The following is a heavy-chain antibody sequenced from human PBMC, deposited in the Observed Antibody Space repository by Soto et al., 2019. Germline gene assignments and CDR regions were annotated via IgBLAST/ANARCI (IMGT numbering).Heavy chain of an antibody. CDR3: ARGVYLSLVRTGWFDP. D-gene: IGHD3-10*01. J-gene: IGHJ5*02. Sequence: SETLSLTCTVSGTSMSGHFWSWMRQPPGKGLEWIGYGYYSGSTLYNPSLKSRDTISLDTSKNHFSLRLNSVTSADTAVYYCARGVYLSLVRTGWFDPWGQGTLVTVSS. CDR2: GYYSGST. V-gene: IGHV4-59*11. CDR1: GTSMSGHF.